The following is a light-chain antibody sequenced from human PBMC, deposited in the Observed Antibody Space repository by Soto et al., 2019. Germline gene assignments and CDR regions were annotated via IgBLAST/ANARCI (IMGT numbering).Light chain of an antibody. V-gene: IGKV3-11*01. CDR2: DVS. J-gene: IGKJ1*01. Sequence: EIVLTQSPANLSLSPGERATLSCRASHSLSKYLVWYQQKPGQAPRLLIHDVSNRATGIPARFSGSGSGTDFTLTISSLEPEDCAVYYCQQRRDWPRTFGQGTKVEIK. CDR3: QQRRDWPRT. CDR1: HSLSKY.